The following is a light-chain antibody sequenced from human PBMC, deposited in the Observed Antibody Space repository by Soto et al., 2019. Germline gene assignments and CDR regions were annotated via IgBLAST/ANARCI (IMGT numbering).Light chain of an antibody. CDR3: QQYNNWPFT. J-gene: IGKJ3*01. CDR1: QRFSSN. Sequence: EIVMTQSPATLSVSPGERATLSCRASQRFSSNLAWYQQKPGQAPRLLIYGASTRATGIPARFSGSGSGTAFTLTISSLQSEDFAVYSCQQYNNWPFTFGPGTKVDIK. V-gene: IGKV3-15*01. CDR2: GAS.